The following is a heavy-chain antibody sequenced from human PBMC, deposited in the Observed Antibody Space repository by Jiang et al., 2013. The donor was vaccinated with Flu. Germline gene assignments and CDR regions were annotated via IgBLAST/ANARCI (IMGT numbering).Heavy chain of an antibody. V-gene: IGHV4-39*01. CDR1: GGSISSPSYY. CDR2: VYYTGRT. D-gene: IGHD5-24*01. J-gene: IGHJ3*02. CDR3: ARREMAAIVAFDI. Sequence: GLVKPSETLSLTCIVSGGSISSPSYYWAWIRQPPGKGLEWLGNVYYTGRTYYNPSLTSRVTMSVDTSRNQFSLQLNSLTAADTALYYCARREMAAIVAFDIWGQGTMVPVSS.